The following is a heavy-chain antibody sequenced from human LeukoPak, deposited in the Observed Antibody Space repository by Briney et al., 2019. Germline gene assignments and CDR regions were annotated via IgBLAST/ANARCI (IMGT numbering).Heavy chain of an antibody. CDR1: GFTFSTYG. Sequence: PGGSLRLSCAASGFTFSTYGMHWVRQAPGKGLEWVAVIWSDGSNKYYEDSMMGRFTISRDNSKNTLYLQMNTLRAEDTAVYYCARAVGPFDYWGQGTLVTISS. J-gene: IGHJ4*02. CDR3: ARAVGPFDY. CDR2: IWSDGSNK. V-gene: IGHV3-33*01.